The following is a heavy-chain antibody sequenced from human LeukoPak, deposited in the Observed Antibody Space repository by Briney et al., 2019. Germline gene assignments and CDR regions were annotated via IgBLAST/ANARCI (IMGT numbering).Heavy chain of an antibody. CDR1: GYSFTSYW. D-gene: IGHD5-18*01. V-gene: IGHV5-51*01. J-gene: IGHJ4*02. Sequence: GESLKISCKASGYSFTSYWIGWVRQMPGKGLEWMGIIDPSDSETRPTPSFQGQVTISVDKSLTTAYLQWNSLKASDTAMYYCARQTAMGRSGDYWGQGTLVTVSS. CDR2: IDPSDSET. CDR3: ARQTAMGRSGDY.